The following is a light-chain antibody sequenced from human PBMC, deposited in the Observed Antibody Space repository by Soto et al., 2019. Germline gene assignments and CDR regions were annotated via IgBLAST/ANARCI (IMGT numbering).Light chain of an antibody. J-gene: IGKJ4*01. Sequence: DIQMTQAPSSVSASIGDTVTITCRASQDISTRLAWYQQKPGKAPKLLIYGASTLESGVPSRFSGRGSGTDFTLTISSLQPEDFAAYFCQQAGSFPLTFGGGTKVDIK. CDR2: GAS. CDR3: QQAGSFPLT. CDR1: QDISTR. V-gene: IGKV1D-12*01.